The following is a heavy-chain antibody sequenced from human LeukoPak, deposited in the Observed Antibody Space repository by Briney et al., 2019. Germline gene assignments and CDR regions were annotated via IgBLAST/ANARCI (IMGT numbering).Heavy chain of an antibody. D-gene: IGHD1-7*01. CDR2: ISYDGSNK. CDR1: GFTFSSYG. CDR3: AKDSWNYFLGGSRPRHFDY. V-gene: IGHV3-30*18. J-gene: IGHJ4*02. Sequence: GRSLRLYCAASGFTFSSYGMHWVRQAPGKGLEWVAVISYDGSNKYYTDSVKGRFTISRDNSKNTLYLQVNSLRAEDTAVYYCAKDSWNYFLGGSRPRHFDYWGQGTLVTVSS.